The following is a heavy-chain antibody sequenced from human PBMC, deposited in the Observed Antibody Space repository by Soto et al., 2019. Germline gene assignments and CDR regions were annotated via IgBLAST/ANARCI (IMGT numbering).Heavy chain of an antibody. Sequence: PGGSLRLSCAASGFTVSSNYMSWVRQAPGKGLEWVSVIYSGGSTYYADSVKGRFTISRHNSKNTLYLQMNSLRAEDTAVYYCARSPPGCISTSCYLDWFDPWGQGTLVTVSS. CDR2: IYSGGST. J-gene: IGHJ5*02. D-gene: IGHD2-2*01. CDR1: GFTVSSNY. V-gene: IGHV3-53*04. CDR3: ARSPPGCISTSCYLDWFDP.